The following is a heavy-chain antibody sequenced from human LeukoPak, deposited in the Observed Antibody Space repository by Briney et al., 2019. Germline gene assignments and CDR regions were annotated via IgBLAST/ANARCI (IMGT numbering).Heavy chain of an antibody. J-gene: IGHJ3*02. D-gene: IGHD3-10*01. CDR2: IYYSGST. Sequence: SETLSLTCTVSGGSISSYYWSWIRQPPGKGLELIGYIYYSGSTNYNPSLKSRVTISVDASKNQFSLKLSSVTAADTAVYYCAREGMVRGEPSAFDIWGQGTMVTVSS. CDR1: GGSISSYY. CDR3: AREGMVRGEPSAFDI. V-gene: IGHV4-59*01.